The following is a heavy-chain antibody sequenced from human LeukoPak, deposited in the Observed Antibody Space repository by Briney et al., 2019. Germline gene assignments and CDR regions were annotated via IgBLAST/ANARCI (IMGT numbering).Heavy chain of an antibody. V-gene: IGHV4-34*01. Sequence: SETLSLTCAVYGGSFSGYYWSWIRQPPGKGLEWIGEINHSGSTNYNPSLKSRVTISVDTSKNQFSLKLSSVTAADTAVCYCARGPYYDYIWGSYRSAFDYWGQGTLVTVSS. CDR3: ARGPYYDYIWGSYRSAFDY. CDR1: GGSFSGYY. CDR2: INHSGST. J-gene: IGHJ4*02. D-gene: IGHD3-16*02.